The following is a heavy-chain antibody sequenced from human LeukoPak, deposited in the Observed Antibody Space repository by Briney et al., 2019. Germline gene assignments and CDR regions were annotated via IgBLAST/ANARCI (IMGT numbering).Heavy chain of an antibody. CDR2: INHSGST. CDR1: GGSFSGYY. D-gene: IGHD3-22*01. CDR3: ARHVKDYATSGSNRWFDP. J-gene: IGHJ5*02. Sequence: SETLSLTCAVYGGSFSGYYWSWIRQPPGKGLEWIGEINHSGSTNYNPSLKSRVTISVDTSKNQFSLKLSSVTAADTAVYYCARHVKDYATSGSNRWFDPWGQGILVTVSS. V-gene: IGHV4-34*01.